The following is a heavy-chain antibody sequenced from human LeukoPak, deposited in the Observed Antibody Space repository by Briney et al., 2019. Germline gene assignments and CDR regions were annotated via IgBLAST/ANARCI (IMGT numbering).Heavy chain of an antibody. D-gene: IGHD3-22*01. V-gene: IGHV3-23*01. CDR3: AKDSYDTSI. CDR1: GFTFSSYG. CDR2: SDSGGRT. J-gene: IGHJ4*02. Sequence: GGSLRLSCAASGFTFSSYGMSWVRQAPGKGLEWVSASDSGGRTFYADSVKGRFTISRDNSKNTLYLQINSLRAEDTAVYYCAKDSYDTSIWGQGTLVTVSS.